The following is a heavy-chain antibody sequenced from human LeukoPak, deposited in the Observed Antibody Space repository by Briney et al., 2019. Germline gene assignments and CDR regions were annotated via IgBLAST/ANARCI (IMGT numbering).Heavy chain of an antibody. CDR1: GFTFSSYS. CDR3: AKDTSTTVTPWYFDY. V-gene: IGHV3-48*04. CDR2: ISSSSSTI. D-gene: IGHD4-17*01. J-gene: IGHJ4*02. Sequence: GGSLRLSCAASGFTFSSYSMNWVRQAPGKGLEWVSYISSSSSTIYYADSVKGRFTISRDNAKNSLYLQMNSLRAEDTAVYYCAKDTSTTVTPWYFDYWGQGTLVTVSS.